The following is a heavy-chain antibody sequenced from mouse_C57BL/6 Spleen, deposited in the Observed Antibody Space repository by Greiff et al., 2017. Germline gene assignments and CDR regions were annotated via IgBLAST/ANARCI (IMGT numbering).Heavy chain of an antibody. J-gene: IGHJ1*03. V-gene: IGHV5-16*01. CDR1: GFTFSDYY. D-gene: IGHD4-1*01. Sequence: EVMLVESEGGLVQPGSSMKLSCTASGFTFSDYYMAWVRQVPEKGLEWVANINYDGSSTYYLDSLKSRFIISRDNAKNILYLQMSSLKSEDTATYYCARDWDGDWYFDGWGTGTTVTVSS. CDR3: ARDWDGDWYFDG. CDR2: INYDGSST.